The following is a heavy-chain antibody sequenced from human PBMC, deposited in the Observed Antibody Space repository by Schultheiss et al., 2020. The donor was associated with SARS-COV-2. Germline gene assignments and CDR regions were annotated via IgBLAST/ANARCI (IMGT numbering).Heavy chain of an antibody. CDR3: ARGREDYGDSIVMDV. V-gene: IGHV1-8*02. D-gene: IGHD4-17*01. CDR2: IIPIFGTA. J-gene: IGHJ6*02. CDR1: GYTFTSYG. Sequence: ASVKVSCKASGYTFTSYGISWVRQAPGQGLEWMGGIIPIFGTANYAQKFQGRVTMTRNTSISTAYMELSSLRSEDTAVYYCARGREDYGDSIVMDVWGQGTTVTVSS.